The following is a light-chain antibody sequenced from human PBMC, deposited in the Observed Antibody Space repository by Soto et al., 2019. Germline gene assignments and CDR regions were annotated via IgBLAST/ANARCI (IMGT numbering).Light chain of an antibody. J-gene: IGKJ3*01. CDR3: QQRSNWPPRFT. CDR2: DAS. V-gene: IGKV3-11*01. CDR1: QSVSYY. Sequence: EIVLTQSPATLSLSPGERATLSCRASQSVSYYLACYQQKPGQARRLLIYDASNRATGIPARFSGSGSGTDFTLTISSLEPEDFAVYYCQQRSNWPPRFTYGPGTKVDIK.